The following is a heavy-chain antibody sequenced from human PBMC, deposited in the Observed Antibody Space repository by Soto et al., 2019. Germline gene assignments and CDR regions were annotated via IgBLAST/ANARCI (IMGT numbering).Heavy chain of an antibody. CDR2: IYNSGST. Sequence: SETLSLTCAVSGYSIRSGYYWGWIRQPPGKGLEWIGSIYNSGSTYYNPSLKSRVTISVDTSKNQFSLKLSSVTAADTAVYYCARGVPYYYDSSSCAFDIWGQGTMVTVSS. CDR1: GYSIRSGYY. J-gene: IGHJ3*02. D-gene: IGHD3-22*01. V-gene: IGHV4-38-2*01. CDR3: ARGVPYYYDSSSCAFDI.